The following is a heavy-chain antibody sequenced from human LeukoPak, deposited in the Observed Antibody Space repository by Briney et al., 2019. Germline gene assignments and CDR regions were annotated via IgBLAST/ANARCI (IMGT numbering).Heavy chain of an antibody. CDR1: GFTFSSYA. D-gene: IGHD6-13*01. Sequence: PGGSLRLSCAASGFTFSSYAMSWVRQAPGKGLEWVSSISSSSSYIYYADSVKGRFTISRDNAKNSLYLQMNSLRAEDTAVYYCARDGYGGGAFDIWGQGTMVTVSS. J-gene: IGHJ3*02. V-gene: IGHV3-21*01. CDR3: ARDGYGGGAFDI. CDR2: ISSSSSYI.